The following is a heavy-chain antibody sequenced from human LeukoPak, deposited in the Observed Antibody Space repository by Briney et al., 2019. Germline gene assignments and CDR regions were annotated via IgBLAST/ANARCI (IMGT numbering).Heavy chain of an antibody. CDR2: INHSGST. D-gene: IGHD3-22*01. Sequence: PSETLSLTCAVYGGSFSGYYWSWIRQPPGKGLEWIGEINHSGSTNYNPSLKSRVTISVDTSKNQFSLKLSSVTAADTAVYYCARDYYDSSGYLNYYYGMDVWGQGTTVTVSS. V-gene: IGHV4-34*01. CDR3: ARDYYDSSGYLNYYYGMDV. J-gene: IGHJ6*02. CDR1: GGSFSGYY.